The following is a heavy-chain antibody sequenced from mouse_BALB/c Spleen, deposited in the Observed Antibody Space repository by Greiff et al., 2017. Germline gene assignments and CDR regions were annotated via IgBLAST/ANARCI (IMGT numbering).Heavy chain of an antibody. CDR1: GFSLTGYG. J-gene: IGHJ3*01. D-gene: IGHD2-1*01. V-gene: IGHV2-6-7*01. CDR3: ARDGNYEGTGFAY. Sequence: QVQLKQSGPGLVAPSQSLSITCTVSGFSLTGYGVNWVRQPPGKGLEWLGMIWGDGSTDYNSALKSRLSISKDNSKSQVFLKMNSLQTDDTARYYCARDGNYEGTGFAYWGQGTLVTVSA. CDR2: IWGDGST.